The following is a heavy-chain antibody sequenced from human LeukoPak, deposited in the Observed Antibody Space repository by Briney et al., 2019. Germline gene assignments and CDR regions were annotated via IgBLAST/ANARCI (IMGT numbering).Heavy chain of an antibody. V-gene: IGHV3-30*04. CDR1: GFTFSSYA. Sequence: GGSLRLPCAASGFTFSSYAMHWVRQAPGKGPEWVAVISYDGSNKYYADSVKGRFTISRDNSKNTRYLQMNSLRAEDTAVYYCAKDKLGIRDAFDIWGQGTMVTVSS. CDR2: ISYDGSNK. CDR3: AKDKLGIRDAFDI. J-gene: IGHJ3*02. D-gene: IGHD7-27*01.